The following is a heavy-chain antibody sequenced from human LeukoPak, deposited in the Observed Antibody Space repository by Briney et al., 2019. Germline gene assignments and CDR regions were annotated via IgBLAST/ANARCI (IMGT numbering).Heavy chain of an antibody. CDR3: ARRRLLWFGESPPKDAFDI. J-gene: IGHJ3*02. D-gene: IGHD3-10*01. CDR1: GLIVSSNY. V-gene: IGHV3-53*01. CDR2: LYGDGSA. Sequence: PGGSLRLSCAASGLIVSSNYMSWVRQAPGKGLEWVSILYGDGSAYYADSMKGRFTISRDNSKNTLYLQMNSLRVEDTAVYYCARRRLLWFGESPPKDAFDIWGQGTMVTVSS.